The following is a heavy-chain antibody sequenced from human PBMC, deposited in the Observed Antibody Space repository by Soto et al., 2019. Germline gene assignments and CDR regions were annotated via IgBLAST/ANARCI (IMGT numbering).Heavy chain of an antibody. Sequence: GGSLRLSCAASGFSFVNYAMNWVRQAPGKGLEWVSGLSGSGTSTYYADSVKGRFTISRDNSRDTLFLQMNSLTADGTAVYYCAKATTNGGWFNPFDSWGQGALVTVSS. CDR3: AKATTNGGWFNPFDS. J-gene: IGHJ4*02. CDR2: LSGSGTST. CDR1: GFSFVNYA. V-gene: IGHV3-23*01. D-gene: IGHD6-19*01.